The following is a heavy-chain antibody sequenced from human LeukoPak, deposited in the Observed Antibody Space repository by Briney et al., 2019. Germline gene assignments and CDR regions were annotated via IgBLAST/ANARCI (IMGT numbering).Heavy chain of an antibody. CDR3: AKDKDRVRSGYWFPYYFDY. CDR1: GFVFSSYA. Sequence: GESLRLSCAASGFVFSSYAMSWVRQTPARGLEWVSSLRGDGETFYADSVKGRFTISRDNSKNTLFLQMNSLRAEDTAVYYCAKDKDRVRSGYWFPYYFDYWGQGTLVTVSS. J-gene: IGHJ4*02. CDR2: LRGDGET. D-gene: IGHD3-22*01. V-gene: IGHV3-23*01.